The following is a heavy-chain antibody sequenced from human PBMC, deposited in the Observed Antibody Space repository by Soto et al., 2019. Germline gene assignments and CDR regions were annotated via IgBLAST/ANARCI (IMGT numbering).Heavy chain of an antibody. D-gene: IGHD6-19*01. J-gene: IGHJ4*02. Sequence: EVQLVESGGGLVQPGGSLRLSCAASGFTFSSYSMNWVRQAPGKGLEWVSYISSSSSTIYYAVSVKGRFTISRDNANNSLYLQMISLRDEDTAVYYCARVFYSVAGTGGLDYWGQGTLVTVSS. CDR2: ISSSSSTI. CDR3: ARVFYSVAGTGGLDY. V-gene: IGHV3-48*02. CDR1: GFTFSSYS.